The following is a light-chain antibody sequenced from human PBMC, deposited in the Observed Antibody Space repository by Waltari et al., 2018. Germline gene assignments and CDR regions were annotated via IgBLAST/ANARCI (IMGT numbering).Light chain of an antibody. Sequence: EIVLTQSPGTLSLSPGERATLSCRASQSVSSSYLAWYQHKPGQAPRLLIYGASSRATGIPDRFSGSGSGTDFTLTISRLEPEDCAVYYCQQYGSSPLLTFGGGTQVEIK. CDR2: GAS. CDR3: QQYGSSPLLT. CDR1: QSVSSSY. V-gene: IGKV3-20*01. J-gene: IGKJ4*01.